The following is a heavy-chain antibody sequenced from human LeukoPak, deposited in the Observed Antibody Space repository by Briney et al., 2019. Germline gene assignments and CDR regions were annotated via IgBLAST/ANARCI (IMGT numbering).Heavy chain of an antibody. V-gene: IGHV3-30*18. CDR3: AKVAKGNIVVVTALDY. CDR2: ISYDGSNK. CDR1: GFTFSSYA. D-gene: IGHD2-21*02. Sequence: GGSLRLSCAASGFTFSSYAMHWVHQAPGKGLEWVAIISYDGSNKFYADSVKSRFTISRDNSKNTLYLQMSSLGPEDTAMYYCAKVAKGNIVVVTALDYWGQGTLVTVSS. J-gene: IGHJ4*02.